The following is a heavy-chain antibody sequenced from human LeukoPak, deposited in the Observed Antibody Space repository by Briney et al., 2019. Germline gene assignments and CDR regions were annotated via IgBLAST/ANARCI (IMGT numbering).Heavy chain of an antibody. Sequence: RASVKVSCTASGYTFTSYYMHWVRQAPGQGLEWMGIINPSGGSTSYAQKFQGRVTMTRDMSTSTVYMELSSRRSEDTAVYYCARSSGSYSLFDYWGQGTLVTVSS. CDR3: ARSSGSYSLFDY. CDR2: INPSGGST. CDR1: GYTFTSYY. V-gene: IGHV1-46*01. J-gene: IGHJ4*02. D-gene: IGHD1-26*01.